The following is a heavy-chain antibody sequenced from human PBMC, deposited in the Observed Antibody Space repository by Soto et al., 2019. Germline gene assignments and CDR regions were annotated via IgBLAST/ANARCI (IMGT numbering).Heavy chain of an antibody. V-gene: IGHV5-51*01. Sequence: GESLKISCKGSGYSFTSYWIGWVRQMPGKGLEWMGIIYPGDSDTRYSPSFQGQVTISADKSISTAYLQWSSLKASDTAMYYCARWNYNWNPRDAFDIWGQGTMVTVSS. D-gene: IGHD1-20*01. CDR2: IYPGDSDT. CDR3: ARWNYNWNPRDAFDI. CDR1: GYSFTSYW. J-gene: IGHJ3*02.